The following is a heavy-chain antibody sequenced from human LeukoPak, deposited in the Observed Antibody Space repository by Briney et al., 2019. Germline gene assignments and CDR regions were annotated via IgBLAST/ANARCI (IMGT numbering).Heavy chain of an antibody. J-gene: IGHJ4*02. D-gene: IGHD3-22*01. V-gene: IGHV4-31*11. CDR3: ARTYYDSSGYPGLGFDY. CDR2: IYYSGST. Sequence: SETLSLTCAVSGGTISRGGYYWSWIRQHPGKGLEWIGHIYYSGSTYYNSSLKSRVTISVDTSKNQFSLKLSSVTATDTAAYYCARTYYDSSGYPGLGFDYWGQGTLVTVSS. CDR1: GGTISRGGYY.